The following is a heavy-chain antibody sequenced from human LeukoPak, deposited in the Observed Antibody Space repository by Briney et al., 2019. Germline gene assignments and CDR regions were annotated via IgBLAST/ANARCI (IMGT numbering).Heavy chain of an antibody. CDR1: GFTFSDYS. CDR3: ARDHIAAADNYYYYYYMDV. J-gene: IGHJ6*03. V-gene: IGHV3-21*01. CDR2: ISSSSSYI. D-gene: IGHD6-13*01. Sequence: PGGSLRLSCAASGFTFSDYSMNWVPQAPGKGLEWVSSISSSSSYIYYADSVKGRFTISRYNAKNSLYLQMNSLRAEDTAVYYCARDHIAAADNYYYYYYMDVWGKGTTVTASS.